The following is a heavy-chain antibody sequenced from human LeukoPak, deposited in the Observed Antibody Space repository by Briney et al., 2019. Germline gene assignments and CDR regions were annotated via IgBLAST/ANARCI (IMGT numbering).Heavy chain of an antibody. CDR2: MNPQSGNT. Sequence: ASVKASCKASRYIHTNYDIHCVRQPTGQGLEWMGWMNPQSGNTRYPQKFRGRVTITRNTSITTAYMELSRLRSEDTAVYYCARAPDYSNFGSAYYYCMDVWGKGTTVTVSS. D-gene: IGHD4-11*01. CDR1: RYIHTNYD. V-gene: IGHV1-8*03. J-gene: IGHJ6*03. CDR3: ARAPDYSNFGSAYYYCMDV.